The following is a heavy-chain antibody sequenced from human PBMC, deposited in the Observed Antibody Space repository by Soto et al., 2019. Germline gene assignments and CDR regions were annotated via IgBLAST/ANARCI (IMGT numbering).Heavy chain of an antibody. CDR3: ASSVAKYYYYGMDV. V-gene: IGHV1-69*12. J-gene: IGHJ6*02. Sequence: QIQLVQSGAEVKKPGSSVKVSCKASGGTLSSYGISWVRQAPGQGLEWMGGIIPIFGTANYAQKFQGRVTITADESTSTAYMELSSLRSEDTAVYYCASSVAKYYYYGMDVWGQGTTVTVSS. D-gene: IGHD5-12*01. CDR2: IIPIFGTA. CDR1: GGTLSSYG.